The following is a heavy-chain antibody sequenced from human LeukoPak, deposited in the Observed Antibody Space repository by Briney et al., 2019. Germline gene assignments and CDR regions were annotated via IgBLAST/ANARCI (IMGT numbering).Heavy chain of an antibody. CDR3: ARVHNYYDSSGSFDY. CDR1: GYTFTGYY. J-gene: IGHJ4*02. Sequence: WASVKVSCKASGYTFTGYYVHWVRQAPGQGLEWMGWINPISGGTNYAQKFQGSVTMTRDTSISTAYMELSRLRSDDTAVYYCARVHNYYDSSGSFDYWGQGTLVTVSS. CDR2: INPISGGT. V-gene: IGHV1-2*02. D-gene: IGHD3-22*01.